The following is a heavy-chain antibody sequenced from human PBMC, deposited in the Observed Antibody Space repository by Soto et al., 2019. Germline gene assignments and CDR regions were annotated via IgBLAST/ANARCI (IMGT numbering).Heavy chain of an antibody. CDR2: IYPGDSDT. J-gene: IGHJ6*03. Sequence: GESLKISCKGSGYSFTSYWIGWVRQMPGKGLEWMGIIYPGDSDTRYSPSFQGQVTISADKSISTAYLQWSSLKASDTAMYYCARQPVSPPYYYYYMDVWGKGTTVTVSS. CDR3: ARQPVSPPYYYYYMDV. CDR1: GYSFTSYW. V-gene: IGHV5-51*01.